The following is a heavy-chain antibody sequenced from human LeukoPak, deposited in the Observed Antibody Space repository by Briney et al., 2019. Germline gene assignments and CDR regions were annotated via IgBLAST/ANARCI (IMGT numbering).Heavy chain of an antibody. J-gene: IGHJ6*02. CDR2: ISGSGGST. V-gene: IGHV3-23*01. CDR3: ARDASIAAAGTLGDYYYGMDV. D-gene: IGHD6-13*01. Sequence: GGSLRLSCAASGFTFSSYAMSWVRQAPGKGLEWVSAISGSGGSTYYADSVKGRFTISRDNSKNTLYLQMNSLRAEDTAVYYCARDASIAAAGTLGDYYYGMDVWGQGTTVTVSS. CDR1: GFTFSSYA.